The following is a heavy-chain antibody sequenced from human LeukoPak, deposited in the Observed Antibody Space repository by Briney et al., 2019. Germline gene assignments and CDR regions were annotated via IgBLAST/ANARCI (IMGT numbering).Heavy chain of an antibody. V-gene: IGHV5-51*01. J-gene: IGHJ4*02. D-gene: IGHD3-9*01. CDR2: IYPGDSDT. Sequence: GESLKISCKGSGYSFTSYWIGWVRQMPGKGLEWMGIIYPGDSDTRYSPSFQGQVTISADKSISTAYLQWSSLKASDTAMYYFSILYQKTAYDILTGYYTAFDYWGQGTLVTVSS. CDR3: SILYQKTAYDILTGYYTAFDY. CDR1: GYSFTSYW.